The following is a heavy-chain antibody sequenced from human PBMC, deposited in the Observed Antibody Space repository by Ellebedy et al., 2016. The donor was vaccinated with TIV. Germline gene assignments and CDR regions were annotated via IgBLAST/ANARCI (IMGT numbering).Heavy chain of an antibody. V-gene: IGHV3-30*04. CDR1: KFTFSSYS. J-gene: IGHJ4*02. CDR3: ARQFAY. CDR2: ISYDGNIK. D-gene: IGHD2-21*01. Sequence: GESLKISCVASKFTFSSYSMHWVRQAPGKGLEWVAAISYDGNIKYHADSVKGRFTISRDTSKNTLFLQMNSLRTEDTAVYYCARQFAYWGQGTLVTVSS.